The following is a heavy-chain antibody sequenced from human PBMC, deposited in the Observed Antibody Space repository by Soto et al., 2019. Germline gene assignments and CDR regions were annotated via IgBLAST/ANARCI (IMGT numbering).Heavy chain of an antibody. J-gene: IGHJ4*02. CDR3: AVLTGGGY. CDR2: INADNGNT. CDR1: GYTFTSYA. Sequence: ASVKVSCKASGYTFTSYAMHWARQAPGQRLEWMGWINADNGNTKYSQKFQGRVTITRDTSASTAYMELSSMRSGDTAVYYYAVLTGGGYWDQGTLVTVSS. V-gene: IGHV1-3*01. D-gene: IGHD7-27*01.